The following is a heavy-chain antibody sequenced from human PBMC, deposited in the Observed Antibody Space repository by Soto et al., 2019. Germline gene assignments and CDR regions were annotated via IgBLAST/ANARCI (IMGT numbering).Heavy chain of an antibody. CDR2: ISAHNGNT. CDR1: GYTFTTYC. V-gene: IGHV1-18*01. J-gene: IGHJ4*02. CDR3: ARGRYGDY. Sequence: QVHLVQSGAELKKPGASVKVSCKGSGYTFTTYCITWVRQAPGQGLEWMGWISAHNGNTNYAQKLQGRVTVTRDTSTSTAYMELRSLRSDDTAVYYCARGRYGDYWGQGALVTVSA. D-gene: IGHD1-1*01.